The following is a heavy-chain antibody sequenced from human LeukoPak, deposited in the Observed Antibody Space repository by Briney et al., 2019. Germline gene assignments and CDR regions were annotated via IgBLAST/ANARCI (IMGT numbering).Heavy chain of an antibody. D-gene: IGHD1-26*01. J-gene: IGHJ4*02. CDR1: GYTFTSYA. CDR2: INAGNGNT. Sequence: GASVKVSCKASGYTFTSYAMHWVRQAPGQRLEWMGWINAGNGNTKYSQKFQGRVTITRDTSASTADMELSSLRSEDTAVYYCARPAKVGATTRIGYWGQGTLVTVSS. CDR3: ARPAKVGATTRIGY. V-gene: IGHV1-3*01.